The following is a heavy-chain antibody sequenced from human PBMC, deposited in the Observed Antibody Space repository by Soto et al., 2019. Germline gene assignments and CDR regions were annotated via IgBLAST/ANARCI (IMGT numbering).Heavy chain of an antibody. CDR1: GFTFSSYA. J-gene: IGHJ4*02. Sequence: PGGSLRLSCAASGFTFSSYAMSWVRQAPGKGLEWVSAISGSGGSTYYADSVKGRFTISRDNSKNTLYLQMNSLRAEDTAVYYCAKTPPIGIYDYIWGSPDYWGQGTLVTVSS. CDR2: ISGSGGST. D-gene: IGHD3-16*01. V-gene: IGHV3-23*01. CDR3: AKTPPIGIYDYIWGSPDY.